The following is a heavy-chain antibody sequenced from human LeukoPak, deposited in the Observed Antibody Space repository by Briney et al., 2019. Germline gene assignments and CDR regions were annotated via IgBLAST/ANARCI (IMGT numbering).Heavy chain of an antibody. CDR1: GFTFRNFA. Sequence: PGGALRLSCSASGFTFRNFAISWVRQAPGKRLEWVSSIGGGDTHYADSMKGRFTISRDDSRSTVDLQMSSLRAEDTAVYYCAIMHPYYDGNGYWVQWGQGTLVTVSS. CDR2: IGGGDT. CDR3: AIMHPYYDGNGYWVQ. V-gene: IGHV3-23*01. D-gene: IGHD3-22*01. J-gene: IGHJ4*02.